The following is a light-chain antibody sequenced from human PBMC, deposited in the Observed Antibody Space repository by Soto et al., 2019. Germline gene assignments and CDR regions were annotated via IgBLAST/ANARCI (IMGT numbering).Light chain of an antibody. V-gene: IGLV2-8*01. Sequence: QSALTQPASVSGSPGQSITISCTGSISDVGSYGPVSWYQQHPGQVPKLLIYGVTKRPSGVPDRFSGSKSGNTASLTVSGLQADDEAYYYCNSYAGSNIYVFGTGTKVTVL. CDR3: NSYAGSNIYV. CDR2: GVT. J-gene: IGLJ1*01. CDR1: ISDVGSYGP.